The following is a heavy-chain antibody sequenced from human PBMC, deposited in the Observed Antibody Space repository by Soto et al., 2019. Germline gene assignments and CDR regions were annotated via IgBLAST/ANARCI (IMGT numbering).Heavy chain of an antibody. Sequence: QVQLVESGGGVVQPGRSLRLSCAASGFTFSSYGMHWVRQAPGKGLEWVAVIWYDGSNKYYADSVKGRFTISRDNSKNTLYLQMNSLRAEDTAVYYCARDGQGQLLAGGYFDYWGQGTLVTVSS. CDR1: GFTFSSYG. CDR2: IWYDGSNK. D-gene: IGHD6-19*01. V-gene: IGHV3-33*01. CDR3: ARDGQGQLLAGGYFDY. J-gene: IGHJ4*02.